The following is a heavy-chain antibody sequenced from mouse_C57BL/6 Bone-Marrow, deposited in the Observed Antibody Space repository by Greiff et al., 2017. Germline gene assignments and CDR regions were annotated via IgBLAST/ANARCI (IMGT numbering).Heavy chain of an antibody. Sequence: QVQLQQSGAELVKPGASVKISCKASGYAFSSYWMNLVKQRPGKGLEWIGQIYPGDGDTNYNGKFKGKATLTADKSSSTAYMQLSSLTSEDSAVYFCARLRGDYWGQGTTLTVSS. CDR3: ARLRGDY. D-gene: IGHD2-12*01. J-gene: IGHJ2*01. CDR2: IYPGDGDT. CDR1: GYAFSSYW. V-gene: IGHV1-80*01.